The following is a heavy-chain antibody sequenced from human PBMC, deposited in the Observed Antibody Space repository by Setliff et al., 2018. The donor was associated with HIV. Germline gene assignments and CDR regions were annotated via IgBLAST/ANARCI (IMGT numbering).Heavy chain of an antibody. D-gene: IGHD6-13*01. Sequence: GGSLRLSCAASGFTFSTYPMSWVRQAPGKGLEWVSGISGSSSYIYYADSVKGRFTISRDNSKNTLFLQMSSLRPEDTAVYYCARDCRVGWVFTYGMDVWGQGTLVTVSS. J-gene: IGHJ6*02. CDR1: GFTFSTYP. V-gene: IGHV3-23*01. CDR3: ARDCRVGWVFTYGMDV. CDR2: ISGSSSYI.